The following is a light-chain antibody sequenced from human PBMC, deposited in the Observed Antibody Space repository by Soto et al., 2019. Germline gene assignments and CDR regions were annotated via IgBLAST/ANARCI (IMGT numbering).Light chain of an antibody. CDR2: GNN. Sequence: QSVLTQPPSLSGAPGQRVTISCSGSITNIGAGYDVDWYQQLPGTAPKLLIYGNNNRASGVPDRFSGSKSGTSASLAITGLQAEDEADYHCQSYDSALSGSIFGGGTKVTVL. J-gene: IGLJ2*01. CDR1: ITNIGAGYD. V-gene: IGLV1-40*01. CDR3: QSYDSALSGSI.